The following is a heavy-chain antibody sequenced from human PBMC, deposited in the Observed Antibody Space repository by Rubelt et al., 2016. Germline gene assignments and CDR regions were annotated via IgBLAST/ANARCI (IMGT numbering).Heavy chain of an antibody. CDR2: ISTSGSTI. V-gene: IGHV3-48*01. CDR1: SFS. CDR3: ARDHYGDQGRRRNALDI. Sequence: SFSMSWVRQVPGKELEWVSWISTSGSTIFYADSVKGRFTISRDNARDNAKSSLYLQMDSLRADDTAVYYCARDHYGDQGRRRNALDIWGQGTMVTVSS. J-gene: IGHJ3*02. D-gene: IGHD4-17*01.